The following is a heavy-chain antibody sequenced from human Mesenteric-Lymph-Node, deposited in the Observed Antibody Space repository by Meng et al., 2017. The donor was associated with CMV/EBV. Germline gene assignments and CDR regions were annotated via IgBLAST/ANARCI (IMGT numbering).Heavy chain of an antibody. D-gene: IGHD5-18*01. Sequence: SETLSLTCTVSGDSISSRSYYWGWIRQPPGKGLEWIGSIYYSGSTYYNPSLKSRVSISADTSKNQFSLKLSSVTAADTAVYYCARLIGYSWGYYYYGMDVWGQGTTVTVSS. V-gene: IGHV4-39*07. CDR2: IYYSGST. CDR3: ARLIGYSWGYYYYGMDV. J-gene: IGHJ6*02. CDR1: GDSISSRSYY.